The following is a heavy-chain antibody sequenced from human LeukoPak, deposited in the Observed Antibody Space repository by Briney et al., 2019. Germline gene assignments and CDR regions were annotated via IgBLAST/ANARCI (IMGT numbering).Heavy chain of an antibody. CDR1: GFTFSSYG. CDR3: ARDSGTTFGANYYFDY. J-gene: IGHJ4*02. V-gene: IGHV3-21*01. Sequence: GGSLRLSCAASGFTFSSYGMHWVRQAPGKGLEWVASISSSSNFIYYADSVKGRFTISRDNAKNSLYLQMNSLRAEDTAVYYCARDSGTTFGANYYFDYWGQGTLVTVSS. D-gene: IGHD1-1*01. CDR2: ISSSSNFI.